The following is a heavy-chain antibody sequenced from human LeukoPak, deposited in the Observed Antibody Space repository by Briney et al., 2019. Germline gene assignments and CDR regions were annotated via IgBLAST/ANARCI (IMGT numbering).Heavy chain of an antibody. V-gene: IGHV4-4*07. CDR2: IYTSGST. CDR1: GGSISSYY. Sequence: SETLSLTCTVSGGSISSYYWSWIRQPAGKGLERIGRIYTSGSTNYNPSLKSRVTMSVDTSKNQFSLKLSSVTAADTAVYYCARVAAAAPPPYYYYYYMDVWGKGTTVTVSS. D-gene: IGHD6-13*01. CDR3: ARVAAAAPPPYYYYYYMDV. J-gene: IGHJ6*03.